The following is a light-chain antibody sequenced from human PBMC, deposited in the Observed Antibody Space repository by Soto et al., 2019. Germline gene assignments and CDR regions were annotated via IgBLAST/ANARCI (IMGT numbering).Light chain of an antibody. Sequence: DIVLTQSPGTLSLSPGERATLSCRASQSVSSKYLAWYQQKPGQAPRVLIYGTSIRASGVPGRFSGGGSGTDFTLTITRLEPEDFAVYYCQQYGSSLFTFGPGTKVDFK. V-gene: IGKV3-20*01. CDR2: GTS. CDR3: QQYGSSLFT. J-gene: IGKJ3*01. CDR1: QSVSSKY.